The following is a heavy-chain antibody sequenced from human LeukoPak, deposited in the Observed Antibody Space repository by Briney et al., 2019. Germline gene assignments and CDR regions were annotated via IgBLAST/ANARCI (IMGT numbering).Heavy chain of an antibody. J-gene: IGHJ4*02. CDR2: IGGSGGST. D-gene: IGHD2-15*01. CDR3: AKDSPSGLYRSGDNCYFGDY. CDR1: GFTFSSYA. Sequence: GGSLRLSCAASGFTFSSYAMSWVRQAPGKGLEWVSGIGGSGGSTDYADSVKGRFTMSRDNSKNTLYLQMSSLRAEDTAVYYCAKDSPSGLYRSGDNCYFGDYWGQGTLVTVSS. V-gene: IGHV3-23*01.